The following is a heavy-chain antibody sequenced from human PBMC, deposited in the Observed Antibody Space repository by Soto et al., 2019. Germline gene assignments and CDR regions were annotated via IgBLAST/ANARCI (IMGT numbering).Heavy chain of an antibody. D-gene: IGHD2-21*02. CDR2: IYYSGST. Sequence: SETLSLTCTFSGGSISSGDYYWSWIRQPPGKGLEWIGYIYYSGSTYYNPSLKSRVTISVDTSKNQFSLKLNSVTAADTAVYYCARAMVVTQNWFDPWGQGTLVTVSS. J-gene: IGHJ5*02. CDR1: GGSISSGDYY. V-gene: IGHV4-30-4*01. CDR3: ARAMVVTQNWFDP.